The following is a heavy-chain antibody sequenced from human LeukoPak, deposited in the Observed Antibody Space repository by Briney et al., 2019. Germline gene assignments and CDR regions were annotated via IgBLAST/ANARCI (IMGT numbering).Heavy chain of an antibody. CDR2: IRYDGSNK. CDR3: AKEGSALGYCSGGSCYGRFFDY. V-gene: IGHV3-30*02. J-gene: IGHJ4*02. Sequence: GGSLRLSCAASGFTFSSYAMYWVRQAPGKGLEWVAFIRYDGSNKYYADSVKGRFTISRDNSKNTLYLQMNSLRAEDTAVYYCAKEGSALGYCSGGSCYGRFFDYWGQGTLVTVSS. CDR1: GFTFSSYA. D-gene: IGHD2-15*01.